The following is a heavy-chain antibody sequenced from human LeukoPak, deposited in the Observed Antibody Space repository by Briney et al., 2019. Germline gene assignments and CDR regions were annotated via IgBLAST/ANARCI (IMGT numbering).Heavy chain of an antibody. J-gene: IGHJ4*02. Sequence: SDTLSLTCAVYGGSFSGYYWSWIRHPPAKGLEGIGEINHSGSTNYNPSLKSRVTISVDTAKNQFSLKLSSMTAAYTDVYYYERGSLGYRAAREAQFGYWGQGTLVTVSS. CDR1: GGSFSGYY. V-gene: IGHV4-34*01. D-gene: IGHD6-6*01. CDR2: INHSGST. CDR3: ERGSLGYRAAREAQFGY.